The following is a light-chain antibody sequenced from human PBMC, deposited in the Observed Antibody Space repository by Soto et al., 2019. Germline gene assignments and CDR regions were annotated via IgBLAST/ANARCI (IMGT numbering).Light chain of an antibody. CDR1: SGYSNYK. Sequence: QSVLTQPPSASASLGASVTLTCTLSSGYSNYKVDWYQQRPGKGPRFVMREGTGGIVGSKGDGIPDRFSVLGSGLNRYLTINNIQEEDESDYYCGADHGGGSNFVYVFGTGTKLTVL. CDR3: GADHGGGSNFVYV. V-gene: IGLV9-49*01. J-gene: IGLJ1*01. CDR2: EGTGGIVG.